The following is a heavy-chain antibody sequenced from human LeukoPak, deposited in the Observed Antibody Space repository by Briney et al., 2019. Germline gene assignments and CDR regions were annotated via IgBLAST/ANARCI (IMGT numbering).Heavy chain of an antibody. J-gene: IGHJ6*02. V-gene: IGHV3-33*01. D-gene: IGHD2-15*01. Sequence: PGRSLRLSCAASGFTFSSYGMHWVRQAPGKGLEWVAVIWYDGSNKYYADSVKGRFTISRDNSKNTLYLQMNSLRAEDTAVYYCARDGVDSYYYGMDVWGQGTTVTVSS. CDR3: ARDGVDSYYYGMDV. CDR2: IWYDGSNK. CDR1: GFTFSSYG.